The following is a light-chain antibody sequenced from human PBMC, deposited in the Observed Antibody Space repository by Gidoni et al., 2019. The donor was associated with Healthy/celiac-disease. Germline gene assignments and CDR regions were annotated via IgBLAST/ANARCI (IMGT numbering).Light chain of an antibody. V-gene: IGLV3-25*03. CDR1: ALPKQH. CDR2: KDS. Sequence: SYELTQPPSVSVSPGQTARITCAGDALPKQHAYWYQQKPGQAPVLVIYKDSGRPSGIPERFSGSSSGTTVTLTISGVQAEDEADYYCQSADSSGTHKVFGGGTKLTVL. CDR3: QSADSSGTHKV. J-gene: IGLJ2*01.